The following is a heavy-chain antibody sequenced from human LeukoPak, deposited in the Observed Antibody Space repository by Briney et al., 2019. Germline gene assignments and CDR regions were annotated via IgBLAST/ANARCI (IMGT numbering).Heavy chain of an antibody. CDR3: ARVLEFNWFDP. J-gene: IGHJ5*02. CDR2: IFPADSYT. Sequence: GESLKISCKVSGYSFTSYWIGWVRQMPGKGLEWMGIIFPADSYTNYSPSFQGHVTISADKSISTAYLQWSSLKASDTAMYYCARVLEFNWFDPWGQGTLVTVSS. CDR1: GYSFTSYW. V-gene: IGHV5-51*01. D-gene: IGHD2/OR15-2a*01.